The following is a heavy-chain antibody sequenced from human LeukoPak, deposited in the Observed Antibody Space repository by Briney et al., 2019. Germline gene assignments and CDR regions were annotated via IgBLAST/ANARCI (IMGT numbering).Heavy chain of an antibody. D-gene: IGHD3-22*01. CDR2: IATDGSFA. V-gene: IGHV3-33*08. CDR1: GSTFSSYG. Sequence: GTSLRLSCAASGSTFSSYGMHWVRQAPGKGLEWLAGIATDGSFAYYADSVKGRFTLSRDNSKNTLYLQMNSLRAEDTAVYYCARGTDYYDSSGLGAFDIWGQGTMVTVS. J-gene: IGHJ3*02. CDR3: ARGTDYYDSSGLGAFDI.